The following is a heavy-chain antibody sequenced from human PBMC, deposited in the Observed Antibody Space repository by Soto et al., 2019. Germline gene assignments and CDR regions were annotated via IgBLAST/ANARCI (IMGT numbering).Heavy chain of an antibody. CDR2: IYPGDSDT. V-gene: IGHV5-51*01. Sequence: PVESLKISCKGSGYIFTSYWICCFLQMPVKVLEWMGIIYPGDSDTRYSPSFQGQVTISADKSISTAYLQWSSLKASDTAMYYCARILGAKEDFDAFDIWGQGTMVTVSS. CDR1: GYIFTSYW. D-gene: IGHD2-15*01. CDR3: ARILGAKEDFDAFDI. J-gene: IGHJ3*02.